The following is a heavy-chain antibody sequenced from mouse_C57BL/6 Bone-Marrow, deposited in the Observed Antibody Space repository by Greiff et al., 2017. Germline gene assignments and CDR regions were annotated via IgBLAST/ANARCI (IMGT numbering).Heavy chain of an antibody. V-gene: IGHV5-17*01. CDR3: ARPGCSGGFGY. CDR1: GFTFSDYG. J-gene: IGHJ2*01. D-gene: IGHD6-1*01. CDR2: ISSGSSTI. Sequence: DVKLVESGGGLVKPGGSLKLSCAASGFTFSDYGMHWVRQAPEKGLEWVAYISSGSSTIYYADTVKGRFTISRDNAKNTLFLQMTRLRSEDTAMYYCARPGCSGGFGYWGQGTTLTVSS.